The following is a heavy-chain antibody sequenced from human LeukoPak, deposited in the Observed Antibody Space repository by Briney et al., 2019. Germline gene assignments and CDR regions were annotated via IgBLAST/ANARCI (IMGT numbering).Heavy chain of an antibody. CDR1: GFTFSRSW. J-gene: IGHJ5*02. V-gene: IGHV3-74*01. Sequence: GGSLRLSCAASGFTFSRSWMHWVRQAPGQGLMWVSRINTDGSSTAYADSVKGRFTISRDNAKNSLYLQMNSLRAEDTALYYCAKDPPPYYYDSSGYLTWGQGTLVTVSS. D-gene: IGHD3-22*01. CDR2: INTDGSST. CDR3: AKDPPPYYYDSSGYLT.